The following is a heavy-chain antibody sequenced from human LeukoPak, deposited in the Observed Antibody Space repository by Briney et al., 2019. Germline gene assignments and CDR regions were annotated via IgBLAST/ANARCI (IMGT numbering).Heavy chain of an antibody. V-gene: IGHV3-21*01. CDR1: GFTFSSYS. J-gene: IGHJ4*02. CDR2: ISSSSSYI. D-gene: IGHD6-13*01. CDR3: ARVMSAAAGNGWDY. Sequence: GGSLRLSCAASGFTFSSYSMNWVRQAPGKGLEWVSSISSSSSYIYYADSVKGRFTISRDNAKNSLYLQMNSLRAEDTAVYYCARVMSAAAGNGWDYWGQGTLVTVSS.